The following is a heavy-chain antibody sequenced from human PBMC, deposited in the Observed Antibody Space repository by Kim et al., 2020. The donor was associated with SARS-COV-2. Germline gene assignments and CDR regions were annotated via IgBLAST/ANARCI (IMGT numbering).Heavy chain of an antibody. Sequence: GGSLRLSCAASGFTFSSYGMNWVRQAPGKGLEWVSLISASGGTTNYADSVKGRFTISRDNSKNTLYLQMNSLRAEDTAVYYCAYYYGSGSYYNPPDYWGQGTLVTVSS. V-gene: IGHV3-23*01. CDR2: ISASGGTT. CDR1: GFTFSSYG. J-gene: IGHJ4*02. D-gene: IGHD3-10*01. CDR3: AYYYGSGSYYNPPDY.